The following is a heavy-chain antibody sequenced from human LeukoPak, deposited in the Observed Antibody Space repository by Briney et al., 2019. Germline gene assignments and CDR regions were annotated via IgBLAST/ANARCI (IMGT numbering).Heavy chain of an antibody. V-gene: IGHV4-4*07. J-gene: IGHJ4*02. CDR2: IYSSGST. CDR3: ARDSIVGATVDGYYFDY. Sequence: PSETLSLTCTVSGGSISNYYWSWIRQPAGKGLEWIGRIYSSGSTNYNPSLKSRVTISVDTSKNQFSLKLSSVTAADTAVYYCARDSIVGATVDGYYFDYWGQGTLVTVSS. D-gene: IGHD1-26*01. CDR1: GGSISNYY.